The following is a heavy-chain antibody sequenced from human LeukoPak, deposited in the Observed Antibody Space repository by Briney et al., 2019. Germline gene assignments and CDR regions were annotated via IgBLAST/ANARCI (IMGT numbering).Heavy chain of an antibody. CDR1: GYTFTSYD. D-gene: IGHD3-3*01. Sequence: ASVKVSCKASGYTFTSYDINWVRQATGQGLEWMGWMNPNSGNTGYAQKFQGRVTMTRNTSISTAYVELSSLRSEDTAVYYCARELGDFWSGYRSANNWFDPWGQGTLVTVSS. CDR2: MNPNSGNT. J-gene: IGHJ5*02. CDR3: ARELGDFWSGYRSANNWFDP. V-gene: IGHV1-8*01.